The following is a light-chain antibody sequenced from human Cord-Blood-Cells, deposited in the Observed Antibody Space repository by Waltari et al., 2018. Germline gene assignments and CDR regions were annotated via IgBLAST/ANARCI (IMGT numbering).Light chain of an antibody. Sequence: ETVLTQSTGTLSLSQGERATLSCRASQSGSSSYLAWYQQKPGQAPRLLIYGASSRATGIPDRFSGSGSGTDFTLTISRLEPEDFSVYYCQQYGSSPMYTFGQGTKREIK. J-gene: IGKJ2*01. CDR1: QSGSSSY. CDR3: QQYGSSPMYT. V-gene: IGKV3-20*01. CDR2: GAS.